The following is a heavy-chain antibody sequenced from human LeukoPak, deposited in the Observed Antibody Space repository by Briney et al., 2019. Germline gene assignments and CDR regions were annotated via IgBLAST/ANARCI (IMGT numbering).Heavy chain of an antibody. Sequence: PGRSLRLSCAASGFTFSSYGMHWVRQAPGKGLEWVAVIWYDGSNKYYADSVKGRFTISRDNSKNTLYLQMNSLRAEDTAVYHCANDGGKISYWGQGTLVTVSS. CDR3: ANDGGKISY. D-gene: IGHD2-15*01. CDR2: IWYDGSNK. CDR1: GFTFSSYG. V-gene: IGHV3-33*06. J-gene: IGHJ4*02.